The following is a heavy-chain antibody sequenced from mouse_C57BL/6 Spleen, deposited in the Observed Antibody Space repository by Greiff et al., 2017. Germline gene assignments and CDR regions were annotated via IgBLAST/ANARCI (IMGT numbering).Heavy chain of an antibody. D-gene: IGHD1-1*01. CDR3: AYYYGSSGYYFGY. V-gene: IGHV14-2*01. J-gene: IGHJ2*01. CDR1: GFNIKDYY. Sequence: VHVKQPGAELVKPGASVKLSCTASGFNIKDYYMHWVKQRTEQGLEWIGRIDPEDGETKYAPKFQGKATITADTSSNTAYLQLSSLTSEDTAVYYCAYYYGSSGYYFGYWGQGTTLTVSS. CDR2: IDPEDGET.